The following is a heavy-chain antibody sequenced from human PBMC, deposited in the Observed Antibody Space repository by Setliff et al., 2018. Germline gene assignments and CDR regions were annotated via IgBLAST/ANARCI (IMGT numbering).Heavy chain of an antibody. J-gene: IGHJ6*02. CDR2: IYYSGST. CDR1: GGSVSSSSYY. Sequence: SETLSLTCTVSGGSVSSSSYYWGWIRQPPGKGLEWIGSIYYSGSTYYNPSLKSRVTISVDTSKNQFSLKLSSVTAADTAVYYCARVAAYSSSWYNYYYGMDVWGQGTTVTVSS. D-gene: IGHD6-13*01. CDR3: ARVAAYSSSWYNYYYGMDV. V-gene: IGHV4-39*07.